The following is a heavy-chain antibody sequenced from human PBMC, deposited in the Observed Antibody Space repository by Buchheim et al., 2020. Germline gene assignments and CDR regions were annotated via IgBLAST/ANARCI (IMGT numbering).Heavy chain of an antibody. J-gene: IGHJ6*02. CDR1: GFTFSSYE. V-gene: IGHV3-48*03. Sequence: EVQLVESGGDLVQPGGSLRLSCAASGFTFSSYEMNWVRQAPGKGLEWVSYISSSGSTIYYADSVKGRFTISRDNAKNSLYLQMNSRRAEDTAVYYCARQEPYCGGDCYSPGYYGMDVGGQGTT. CDR3: ARQEPYCGGDCYSPGYYGMDV. CDR2: ISSSGSTI. D-gene: IGHD2-21*02.